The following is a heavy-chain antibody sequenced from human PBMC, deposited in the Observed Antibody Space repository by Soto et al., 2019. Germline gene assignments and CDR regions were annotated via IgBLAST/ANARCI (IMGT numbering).Heavy chain of an antibody. CDR1: GFTFSSYE. V-gene: IGHV3-48*03. J-gene: IGHJ4*02. CDR3: VRDEGSAWYFDY. Sequence: GESLRLSCAASGFTFSSYEMNWVRQAPGKGLEWVSYISNSGSPMSYADSVKGRFTISRDNAKNSLYLQMNSLRAEDTAVYYCVRDEGSAWYFDYWGQGALVTVSS. CDR2: ISNSGSPM. D-gene: IGHD6-19*01.